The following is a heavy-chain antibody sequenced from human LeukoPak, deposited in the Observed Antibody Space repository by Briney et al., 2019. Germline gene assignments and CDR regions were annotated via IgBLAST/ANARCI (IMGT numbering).Heavy chain of an antibody. CDR3: ASTPYDRDDY. Sequence: GRSLRLSCAASGFTFDDYAMHWVRQAPGKGLEWVSGISWNSGSIGYADSVKGRFTISRDNAKNSLYLQMNSLRAEDTAVYYCASTPYDRDDYWGQGTLVTVSS. V-gene: IGHV3-9*01. CDR2: ISWNSGSI. CDR1: GFTFDDYA. D-gene: IGHD3-22*01. J-gene: IGHJ4*02.